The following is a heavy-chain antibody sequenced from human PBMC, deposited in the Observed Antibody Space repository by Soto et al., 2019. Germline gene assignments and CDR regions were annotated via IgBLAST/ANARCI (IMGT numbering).Heavy chain of an antibody. D-gene: IGHD6-13*01. V-gene: IGHV1-2*04. CDR1: GYTFTSYD. CDR3: AGDRAAAGTTAMGYYYYYGMDV. Sequence: ASVKVSCKASGYTFTSYDMHWVRQAPGQGLEWMGWINPNSGGTNYAQKFQGWVTMTRDTSISTAYMELSRLRSDDTAVYYCAGDRAAAGTTAMGYYYYYGMDVWGQGTTVTVSS. CDR2: INPNSGGT. J-gene: IGHJ6*02.